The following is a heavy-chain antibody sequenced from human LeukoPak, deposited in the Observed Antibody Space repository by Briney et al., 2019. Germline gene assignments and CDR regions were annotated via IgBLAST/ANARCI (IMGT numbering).Heavy chain of an antibody. J-gene: IGHJ4*02. CDR3: ASKEWFGELPEY. D-gene: IGHD3-10*01. CDR2: ISSSSSYI. V-gene: IGHV3-21*04. CDR1: GFTFSSYS. Sequence: PGGSLRLSCAASGFTFSSYSMNWVRQAPGKGLEWVSSISSSSSYIYYADSVKGRFTISRDNAKNSLYLQMNSLRAEDTTVDYCASKEWFGELPEYSGQGALVTVSS.